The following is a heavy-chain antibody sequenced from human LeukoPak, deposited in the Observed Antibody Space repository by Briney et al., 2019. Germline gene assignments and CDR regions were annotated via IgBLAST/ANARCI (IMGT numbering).Heavy chain of an antibody. CDR3: AEVFGELFYNWFDP. J-gene: IGHJ5*02. CDR1: GGTFSSYA. CDR2: IIPIFGAA. Sequence: GASVKVSCKASGGTFSSYAISWMRQAPGQGLEWMGGIIPIFGAANYAQKFQGRVTITADKSTSTAYMELSSLRSEDTAVYYCAEVFGELFYNWFDPWGQGTLVTVSS. D-gene: IGHD3-10*02. V-gene: IGHV1-69*06.